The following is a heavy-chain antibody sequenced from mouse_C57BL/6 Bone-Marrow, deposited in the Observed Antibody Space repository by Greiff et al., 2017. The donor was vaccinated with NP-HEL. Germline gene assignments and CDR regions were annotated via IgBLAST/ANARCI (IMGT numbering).Heavy chain of an antibody. CDR2: IYPGGGYT. D-gene: IGHD1-1*01. V-gene: IGHV1-63*01. J-gene: IGHJ2*01. Sequence: VKLMESGAELVRPGTSVKMSCKASGYTFTNYWIGWAKQRPGHGLEWIGDIYPGGGYTNYNEKFKGKATLTADKSSSTAYMQFSSLTSEDSAIYYCARGYYGCPVDYWGQGTTLTVSS. CDR1: GYTFTNYW. CDR3: ARGYYGCPVDY.